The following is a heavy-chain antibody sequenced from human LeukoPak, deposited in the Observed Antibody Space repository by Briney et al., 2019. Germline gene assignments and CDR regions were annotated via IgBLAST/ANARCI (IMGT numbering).Heavy chain of an antibody. Sequence: SETLSLTCIASGASVNEYYWSWIRQPPGKGLEWIGYIYYSGSTNYNPSLKSRVTISVDTSKNQFSLKLSSVTAADTAVYYCARSPAAGTFIFDYWGQGTMVTVSS. J-gene: IGHJ4*02. V-gene: IGHV4-59*08. CDR2: IYYSGST. D-gene: IGHD6-13*01. CDR1: GASVNEYY. CDR3: ARSPAAGTFIFDY.